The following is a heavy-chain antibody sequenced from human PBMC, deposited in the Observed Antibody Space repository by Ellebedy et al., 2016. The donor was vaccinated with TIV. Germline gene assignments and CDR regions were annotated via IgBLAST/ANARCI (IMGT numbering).Heavy chain of an antibody. Sequence: RFQGRVTITRDTSASTAYMELSSLRSEDTAVYYCARIGYSSGAADFDYWGQGTLVTVSS. V-gene: IGHV1-3*01. D-gene: IGHD6-25*01. J-gene: IGHJ4*02. CDR3: ARIGYSSGAADFDY.